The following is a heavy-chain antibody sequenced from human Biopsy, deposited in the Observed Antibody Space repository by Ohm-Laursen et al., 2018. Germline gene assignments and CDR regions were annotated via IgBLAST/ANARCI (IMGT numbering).Heavy chain of an antibody. J-gene: IGHJ4*02. V-gene: IGHV3-21*01. CDR3: ARDVRPVTMIAEGDFDY. CDR1: GFSFSIYS. CDR2: ISSSSYI. D-gene: IGHD3-22*01. Sequence: SLRLSCSASGFSFSIYSMNWVRQAPGKGLEWVSFISSSSYIYYADSVKGRFTVSRDNARDSLYLQMNSLRAEDTAVYYCARDVRPVTMIAEGDFDYWGQGSLVTVS.